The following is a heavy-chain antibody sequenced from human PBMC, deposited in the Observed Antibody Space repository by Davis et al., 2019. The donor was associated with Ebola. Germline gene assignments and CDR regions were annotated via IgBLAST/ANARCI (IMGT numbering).Heavy chain of an antibody. D-gene: IGHD3-22*01. Sequence: ASVKVSCKASGYTFTSYDINWVRQATGQGLEWMGWMNPNSGNTGYAQKFQGRVTMTRNTSISTAYMELSSLRSEDTAVYYCARDSYYYDSSGYYNFDYWGQGTLVTVSS. CDR2: MNPNSGNT. CDR3: ARDSYYYDSSGYYNFDY. J-gene: IGHJ4*02. CDR1: GYTFTSYD. V-gene: IGHV1-8*01.